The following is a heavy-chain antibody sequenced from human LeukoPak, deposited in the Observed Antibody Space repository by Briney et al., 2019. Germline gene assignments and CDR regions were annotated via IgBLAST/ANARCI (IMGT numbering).Heavy chain of an antibody. V-gene: IGHV1-18*01. CDR2: ISAYNGNT. CDR3: ARSAPYKYYYDSSGYTI. CDR1: GYTFTSYD. D-gene: IGHD3-22*01. J-gene: IGHJ4*02. Sequence: GASVKVSCKASGYTFTSYDISWVRQAPGQGLEWMGWISAYNGNTNYAQKLQGRVTMTTDTSTSTAYMELRSLRSDDTAVYYCARSAPYKYYYDSSGYTIWGQGTLVTVSS.